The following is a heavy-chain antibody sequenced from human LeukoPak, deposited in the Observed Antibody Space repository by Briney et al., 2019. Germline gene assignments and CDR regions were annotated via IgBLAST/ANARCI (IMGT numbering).Heavy chain of an antibody. D-gene: IGHD3-3*01. CDR1: GFTFSSYA. CDR3: ARVLNYDFWSGYYY. Sequence: GGSLRLSCAASGFTFSSYAMHWVRQAPGKGLEYVSAISSNGGSTYYANSVKGRFTISRDNSKNTLYLQMGSLRAEDMAVYYCARVLNYDFWSGYYYWGQGTLVTVSS. J-gene: IGHJ4*02. V-gene: IGHV3-64*01. CDR2: ISSNGGST.